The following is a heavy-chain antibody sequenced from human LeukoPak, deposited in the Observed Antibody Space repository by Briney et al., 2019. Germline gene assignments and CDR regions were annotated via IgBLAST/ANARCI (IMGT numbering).Heavy chain of an antibody. Sequence: SETLSLTCTVSGGSISSYYWSWIRQPPGKGLEWIGYIYYSGSTNYNPSLKSRVTISVDTSKNQFSLKLSSVTAADTAVYYCARYGPIAAAGPNYDAFDIWGQGTMVTVSS. V-gene: IGHV4-59*08. J-gene: IGHJ3*02. CDR2: IYYSGST. CDR3: ARYGPIAAAGPNYDAFDI. D-gene: IGHD6-13*01. CDR1: GGSISSYY.